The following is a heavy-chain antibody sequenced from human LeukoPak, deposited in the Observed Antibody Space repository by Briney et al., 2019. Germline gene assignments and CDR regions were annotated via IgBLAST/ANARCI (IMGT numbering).Heavy chain of an antibody. CDR1: GFTFSSYA. CDR2: ISGSGGST. J-gene: IGHJ4*02. D-gene: IGHD3-22*01. V-gene: IGHV3-23*01. Sequence: GGSLRLSCAASGFTFSSYAMSWVRQAPGKGLEWVSAISGSGGSTYYADSVKGRFTISRDNSKNTLYLQMNSLRAEDTAVYYCARDGYYYDSSGYGLDYWGQGTLVTVSS. CDR3: ARDGYYYDSSGYGLDY.